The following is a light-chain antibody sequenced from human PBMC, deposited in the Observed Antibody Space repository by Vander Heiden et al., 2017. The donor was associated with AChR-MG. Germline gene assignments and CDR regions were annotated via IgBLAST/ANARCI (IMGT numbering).Light chain of an antibody. Sequence: EIVVTQSPGTLSLSPGERATLSCRASQTVTSNYLAWYQQRPGQAPRLLIYGASRRATDIPDRFSGSGSGTAFTLIISRLEPEDSAVYFCQQESTSPWTFGQGTKVEIK. CDR1: QTVTSNY. CDR3: QQESTSPWT. V-gene: IGKV3-20*01. CDR2: GAS. J-gene: IGKJ1*01.